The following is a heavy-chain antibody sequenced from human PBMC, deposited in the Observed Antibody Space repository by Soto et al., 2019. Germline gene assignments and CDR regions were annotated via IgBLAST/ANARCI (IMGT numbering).Heavy chain of an antibody. V-gene: IGHV3-7*01. D-gene: IGHD3-3*01. CDR3: ARVVGDFWSGYYAYFDY. CDR2: IKQDGSEK. J-gene: IGHJ4*02. CDR1: GFTFSSYW. Sequence: EVQLVESGGGLVQPGGSLRLSCAASGFTFSSYWMSWVRQAPGKGLEWVANIKQDGSEKYYVDSVKGRFTISRDNAKNSLYLQMNGLRAEDTAVYYCARVVGDFWSGYYAYFDYWGQGTLVTVSS.